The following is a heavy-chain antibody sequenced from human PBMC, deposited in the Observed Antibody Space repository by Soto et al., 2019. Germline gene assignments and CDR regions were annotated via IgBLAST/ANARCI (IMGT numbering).Heavy chain of an antibody. V-gene: IGHV1-46*01. Sequence: AKVARKVSHYTFACYYMQWVRQDPGQGLESMGIINPSGGSTSYAQKFQGRVTMTRDTSTRTVCMELSSLRFEATDVYYCASPDLIGSSSGDVSWG. J-gene: IGHJ5*01. CDR1: HYTFACYY. CDR3: ASPDLIGSSSGDVS. CDR2: INPSGGST. D-gene: IGHD6-13*01.